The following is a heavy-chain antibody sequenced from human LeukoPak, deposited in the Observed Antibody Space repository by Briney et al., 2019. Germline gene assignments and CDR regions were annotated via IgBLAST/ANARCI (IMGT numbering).Heavy chain of an antibody. D-gene: IGHD2-2*01. V-gene: IGHV4-61*02. CDR2: IYTSGNT. CDR3: AGGPFTRVPAAMGGYTRHYYYYMDV. CDR1: GGSISSGSHY. Sequence: PSETLSLTCTVSGGSISSGSHYWSWIRQPAGKGLEWIGRIYTSGNTNYNPSLKSRVTISLDTSKNQFSLNLSSVTAADTAVYYCAGGPFTRVPAAMGGYTRHYYYYMDVWGKGTTVTVSS. J-gene: IGHJ6*03.